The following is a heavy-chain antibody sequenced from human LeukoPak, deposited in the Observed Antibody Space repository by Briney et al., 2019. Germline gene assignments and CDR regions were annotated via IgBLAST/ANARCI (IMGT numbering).Heavy chain of an antibody. Sequence: GGSLRLSCAASGFTFSSYWMHWVRQAPGKGLVWFSRINGDGSSTYYADSVKGRFTISRDNSKNTLYLQMNSLRAEDTAVYYCAKSPAVDAAFDIWGQGTMVTVSS. CDR1: GFTFSSYW. D-gene: IGHD4-23*01. V-gene: IGHV3-74*01. CDR3: AKSPAVDAAFDI. CDR2: INGDGSST. J-gene: IGHJ3*02.